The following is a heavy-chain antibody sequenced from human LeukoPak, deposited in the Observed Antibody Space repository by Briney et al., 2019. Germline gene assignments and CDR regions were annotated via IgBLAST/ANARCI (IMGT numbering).Heavy chain of an antibody. Sequence: SETLSLTCAVYGGSFSGYYWSWIRQPPGKGLEWIGEINHSGSTNYNPSLKSRVTISVDTSKNQFSLKLSSVTAADTAVYYCARVKRQWLVNYAGAIDYWGQGTLVTVSS. V-gene: IGHV4-34*01. D-gene: IGHD6-19*01. CDR3: ARVKRQWLVNYAGAIDY. CDR1: GGSFSGYY. J-gene: IGHJ4*02. CDR2: INHSGST.